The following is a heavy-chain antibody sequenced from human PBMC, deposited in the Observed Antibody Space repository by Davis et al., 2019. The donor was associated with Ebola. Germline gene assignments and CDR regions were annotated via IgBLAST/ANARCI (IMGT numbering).Heavy chain of an antibody. D-gene: IGHD2-2*01. CDR2: IIPIFGTA. J-gene: IGHJ5*02. CDR1: GGTFISYA. CDR3: ARDHGIVVVPAGGWFDP. V-gene: IGHV1-69*13. Sequence: AASVKVSCKASGGTFISYAISWVRQAPGQGLEWMGGIIPIFGTANYAQKFQGRVTITADESTSTAYMELSSLRSEDTAVYYCARDHGIVVVPAGGWFDPWGQGTLVTVSS.